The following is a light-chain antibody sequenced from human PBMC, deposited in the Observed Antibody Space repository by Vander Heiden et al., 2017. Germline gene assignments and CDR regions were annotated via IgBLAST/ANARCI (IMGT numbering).Light chain of an antibody. CDR3: QQYGSSPPT. CDR1: QSVSSGY. CDR2: GAS. J-gene: IGKJ1*01. V-gene: IGKV3-20*01. Sequence: EIVLTQSPGTLSLSPGERATLSCRASQSVSSGYLTWYQQKPGQAPRLLIYGASSSATGIPDRFSGSGSGTDFTLTISRLEPEDFAVYYCQQYGSSPPTFGQGTKVEIK.